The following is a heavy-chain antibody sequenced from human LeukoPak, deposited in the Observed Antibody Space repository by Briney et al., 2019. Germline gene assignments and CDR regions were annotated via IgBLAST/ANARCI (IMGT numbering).Heavy chain of an antibody. J-gene: IGHJ4*02. CDR1: GYSLSSGYY. V-gene: IGHV4-38-2*01. CDR2: IYHSGST. CDR3: ARGGDFGVVIIDY. Sequence: SETLSLTCAVSGYSLSSGYYWGWIRQPPGKGLEWIGSIYHSGSTYYNPSLKSRVTISVDTSKNQFSLKLSSVTAADTAVYYCARGGDFGVVIIDYWGQGTLVTVSS. D-gene: IGHD3-3*01.